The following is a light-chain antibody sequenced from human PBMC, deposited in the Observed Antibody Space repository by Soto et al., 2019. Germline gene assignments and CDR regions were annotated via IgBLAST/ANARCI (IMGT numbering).Light chain of an antibody. V-gene: IGLV2-14*01. CDR2: DVS. Sequence: QSALTQPASVSGSPGQSITISRTGTSSDFGGYNYVSWYQQHPGKAPKLMIYDVSNRPSGVSNRFSGSKSGNTASLTISGLQAEDEADYYCSSYTSSSTLYVFGTGTKVTVL. CDR3: SSYTSSSTLYV. J-gene: IGLJ1*01. CDR1: SSDFGGYNY.